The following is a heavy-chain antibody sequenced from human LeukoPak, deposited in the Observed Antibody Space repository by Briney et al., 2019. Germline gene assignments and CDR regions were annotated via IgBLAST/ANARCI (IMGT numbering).Heavy chain of an antibody. Sequence: SETLSLVCSLSGDSITGSYWGWIRQPPGKWMGWIGYIYFTGKTYYNSSLKGRATISLNTSKNQFSLKVISMTAADTAAYYCTKSDGYGLIRICGRGTMVTVSS. CDR3: TKSDGYGLIRI. D-gene: IGHD3-10*01. J-gene: IGHJ3*02. V-gene: IGHV4-59*12. CDR1: GDSITGSY. CDR2: IYFTGKT.